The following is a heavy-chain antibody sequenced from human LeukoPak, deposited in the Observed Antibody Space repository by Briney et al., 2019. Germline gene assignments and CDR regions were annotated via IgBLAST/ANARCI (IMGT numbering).Heavy chain of an antibody. D-gene: IGHD4-17*01. J-gene: IGHJ5*02. CDR2: ILAGGGNT. CDR3: AKDLNRGDGRWEFDP. V-gene: IGHV3-23*01. CDR1: GFTFSGFA. Sequence: GGSLRLSCAATGFTFSGFAMAWVRQTPGRGLEWVSGILAGGGNTYYADSVKGRYTISRDNSKNTLFLQMNDLRVDDTAVYFCAKDLNRGDGRWEFDPWGQGTLVTVS.